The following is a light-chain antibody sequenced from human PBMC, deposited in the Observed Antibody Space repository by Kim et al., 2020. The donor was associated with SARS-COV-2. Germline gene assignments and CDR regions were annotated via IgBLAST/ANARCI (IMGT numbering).Light chain of an antibody. J-gene: IGLJ2*01. CDR1: SNRNYY. V-gene: IGLV3-19*01. CDR3: NSRDSSGNHLV. CDR2: GKN. Sequence: ALAQTVRITCQRDSNRNYYASWYQKKPGQAPVLVIYGKNNRPSGIQDRFSGSSSGNTATLTITGAQAEDEADYYCNSRDSSGNHLVFGGGTQLTVL.